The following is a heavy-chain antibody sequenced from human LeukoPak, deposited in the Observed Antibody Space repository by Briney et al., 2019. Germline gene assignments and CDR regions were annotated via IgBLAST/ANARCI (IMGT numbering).Heavy chain of an antibody. V-gene: IGHV3-23*01. CDR2: ISGSGGST. CDR3: ARDHRGSGSRYYYYYMDV. Sequence: GGSLRLSCAASGFTFSTYGMTWVRQAPGKGLEWVSAISGSGGSTYYADSVKGRFTISRDNAKNTLYLQMNSLRAEDTAVYYCARDHRGSGSRYYYYYMDVWGKGTTVTISS. CDR1: GFTFSTYG. J-gene: IGHJ6*03. D-gene: IGHD3-10*01.